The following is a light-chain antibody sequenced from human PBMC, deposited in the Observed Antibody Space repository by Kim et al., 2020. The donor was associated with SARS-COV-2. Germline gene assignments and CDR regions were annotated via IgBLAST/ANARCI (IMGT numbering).Light chain of an antibody. CDR1: SSNIGAGYE. J-gene: IGLJ3*02. CDR2: SNN. CDR3: QSYDSSLSGWV. V-gene: IGLV1-40*01. Sequence: QSVLTQPPSVSGAPGQRVTISCTGSSSNIGAGYEAHWYQQLPGTATKLLMYSNNNRPSGVPDRFSYYQSGTSASLAITGLQDEDDADYYCQSYDSSLSGWVFGGGTQLTVL.